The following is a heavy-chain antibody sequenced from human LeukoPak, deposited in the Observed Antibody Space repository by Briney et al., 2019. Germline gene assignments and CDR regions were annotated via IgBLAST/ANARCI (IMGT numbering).Heavy chain of an antibody. V-gene: IGHV3-23*01. Sequence: GGSLRLSCAASGFTFSTYTMYWVRHPPGKRLEWVSIIGSSGGGIHYADSVKGRFTISRDNSKNALYLQMNSLRVEDTAVYYCAIDPDWGTHSWGQGVLVTVSS. CDR3: AIDPDWGTHS. CDR2: IGSSGGGI. D-gene: IGHD3-16*01. J-gene: IGHJ4*02. CDR1: GFTFSTYT.